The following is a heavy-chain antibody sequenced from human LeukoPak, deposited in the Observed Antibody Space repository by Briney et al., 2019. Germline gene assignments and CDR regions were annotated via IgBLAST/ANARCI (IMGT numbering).Heavy chain of an antibody. CDR1: GASISSSSYY. Sequence: SDTLSLTCTVSGASISSSSYYWGWVRQPPGKGLEWIGRIYTSGSTNYNPSLKSRVTMSVDTSKNQFSLKLSSVTAADTAVYYCATGVGTYYDILTGYYTNDYWGQGTLVTISS. V-gene: IGHV4-39*07. D-gene: IGHD3-9*01. CDR3: ATGVGTYYDILTGYYTNDY. J-gene: IGHJ4*02. CDR2: IYTSGST.